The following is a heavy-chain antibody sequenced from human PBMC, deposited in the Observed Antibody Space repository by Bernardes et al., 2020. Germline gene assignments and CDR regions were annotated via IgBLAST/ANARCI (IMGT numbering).Heavy chain of an antibody. CDR2: IYWDDDK. D-gene: IGHD3-10*01. Sequence: SGPTLVKPTQTLTLTCTFSGFSLTTTGVGVGWIRQPPGKALEWLALIYWDDDKRYSPSLKSRLTISKDTSKNQVVLTMSNMDPVDTGTYYCTPQTNYGDYMDVWGKGTTVTVSS. J-gene: IGHJ6*03. V-gene: IGHV2-5*02. CDR3: TPQTNYGDYMDV. CDR1: GFSLTTTGVG.